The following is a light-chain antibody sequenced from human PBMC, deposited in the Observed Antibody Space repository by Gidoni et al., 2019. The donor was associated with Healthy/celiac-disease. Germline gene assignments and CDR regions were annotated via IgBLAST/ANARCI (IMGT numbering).Light chain of an antibody. J-gene: IGKJ1*01. CDR2: LGS. CDR1: QGLLHSNGYNY. Sequence: DIVMTQSPLSLPVTPGEPASISCRSSQGLLHSNGYNYLDWYLQKPGQSPQLLIYLGSNRASGVADRLSGSGSGTDFTLKISRVEAEDVGVYYCMQALQTPWTFGQGTKVEIK. V-gene: IGKV2-28*01. CDR3: MQALQTPWT.